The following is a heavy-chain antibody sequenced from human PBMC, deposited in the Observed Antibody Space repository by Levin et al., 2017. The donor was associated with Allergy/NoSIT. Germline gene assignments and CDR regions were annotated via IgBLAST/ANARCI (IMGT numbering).Heavy chain of an antibody. V-gene: IGHV3-30-3*01. Sequence: PGGSLRLSCADSGFTFNSYAMHWVRQAPGKGLEWVAVISSDGSNKYYADSVKGRFTISRDNSKNTLYLQMNSLRVEDTAVYYRARVEGRVFDYWGQGTLVTVSS. D-gene: IGHD1-1*01. CDR1: GFTFNSYA. CDR3: ARVEGRVFDY. J-gene: IGHJ4*02. CDR2: ISSDGSNK.